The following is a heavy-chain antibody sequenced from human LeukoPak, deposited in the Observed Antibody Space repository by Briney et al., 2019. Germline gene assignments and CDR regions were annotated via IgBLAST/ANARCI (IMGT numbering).Heavy chain of an antibody. CDR1: GYTLTELS. J-gene: IGHJ4*02. Sequence: ASVKVCCKVSGYTLTELSMHWVRQARGKGLEWMGGFDPEDGETIYAQKFQGRVTMTEDTSTDTAYMELSSLRSEDTAVYYCATPFNIAAVDDYWGQGTLVTVSS. V-gene: IGHV1-24*01. CDR2: FDPEDGET. D-gene: IGHD6-13*01. CDR3: ATPFNIAAVDDY.